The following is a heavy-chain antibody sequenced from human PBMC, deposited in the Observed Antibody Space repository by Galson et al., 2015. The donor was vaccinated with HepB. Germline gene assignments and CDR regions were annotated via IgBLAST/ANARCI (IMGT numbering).Heavy chain of an antibody. V-gene: IGHV7-4-1*02. J-gene: IGHJ3*02. CDR2: INTNTGNP. CDR3: ARGGLLWFGELRAFDI. Sequence: SVKVSCKASGYTFTSYAMNWVRQAPGQGLEWMGWINTNTGNPTYAQGFTGRFVFSLDTSVSTAYLQISSLKAEDTAVYYCARGGLLWFGELRAFDIRGQGTMVTVSS. CDR1: GYTFTSYA. D-gene: IGHD3-10*01.